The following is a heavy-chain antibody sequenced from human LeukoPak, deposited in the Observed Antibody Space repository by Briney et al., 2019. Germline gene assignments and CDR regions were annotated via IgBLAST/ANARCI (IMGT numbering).Heavy chain of an antibody. CDR2: INNDGSRS. V-gene: IGHV3-74*01. Sequence: GGSLRLSCAVSGFTFSNYWLHWVRQAPGKGLVWVSGINNDGSRSSYADSVKGRFTISRDSAKNTVFLQMNTLSAEDTAVYYCTKGGTTLFDYWGRGALVTVSS. D-gene: IGHD1-1*01. CDR3: TKGGTTLFDY. J-gene: IGHJ4*02. CDR1: GFTFSNYW.